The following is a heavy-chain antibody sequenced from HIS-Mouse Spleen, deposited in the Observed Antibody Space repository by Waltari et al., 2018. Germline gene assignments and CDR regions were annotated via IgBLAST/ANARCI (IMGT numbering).Heavy chain of an antibody. J-gene: IGHJ2*01. CDR3: AREIPYSSSWYDWYFDL. CDR1: GGSLSLISYY. Sequence: QLQLQESGPGLVKPSETLSLTCTVSGGSLSLISYYWGWIGQPPGKGLEWIGSIYYSGSTYYNPSLKSRVTISVDTSKNQFSLKLSSVTAADTAVYYCAREIPYSSSWYDWYFDLWGRGTLVTVSS. CDR2: IYYSGST. D-gene: IGHD6-13*01. V-gene: IGHV4-39*07.